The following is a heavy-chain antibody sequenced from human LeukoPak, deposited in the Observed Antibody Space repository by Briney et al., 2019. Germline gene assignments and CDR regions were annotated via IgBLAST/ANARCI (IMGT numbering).Heavy chain of an antibody. V-gene: IGHV4-59*12. CDR3: TREPHP. J-gene: IGHJ5*02. Sequence: SQTLSLTCTVSGGSISGYYWSWIRQPPGKGLEWIGYIYYSGSTNYNPSLKSRVTISVDTSRNQISLKLISVTAADTAVYYCTREPHPWGQGTLVTVSS. CDR1: GGSISGYY. CDR2: IYYSGST.